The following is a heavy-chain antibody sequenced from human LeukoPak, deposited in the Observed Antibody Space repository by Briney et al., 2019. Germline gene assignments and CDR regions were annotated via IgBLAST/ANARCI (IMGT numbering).Heavy chain of an antibody. D-gene: IGHD3-22*01. CDR3: ARDYLRYDSSGYFHY. J-gene: IGHJ4*02. Sequence: GGSLRLSCAASGFTFSSYGMHWVRQAPGKGLEWVAVIWYDGSNKYYADPVKGRFTISRDNSKNTLYLQMNSLRAEDTAVYYCARDYLRYDSSGYFHYWGQGTLVTVSS. CDR2: IWYDGSNK. V-gene: IGHV3-33*01. CDR1: GFTFSSYG.